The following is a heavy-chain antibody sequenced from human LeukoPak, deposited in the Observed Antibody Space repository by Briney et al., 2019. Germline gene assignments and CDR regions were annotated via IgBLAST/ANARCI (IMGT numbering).Heavy chain of an antibody. D-gene: IGHD3-3*01. V-gene: IGHV3-23*01. CDR2: ITDSGGDT. J-gene: IGHJ4*02. Sequence: GASLRLSCAASGFTFSTFAMSWIRQAPGKGLEWVSAITDSGGDTYYADSVKGRFTISRDNSRNILYLQMNSLRGEDTAVYYCAKDRTGSGDYYLLDNWGQGTLVTVSS. CDR1: GFTFSTFA. CDR3: AKDRTGSGDYYLLDN.